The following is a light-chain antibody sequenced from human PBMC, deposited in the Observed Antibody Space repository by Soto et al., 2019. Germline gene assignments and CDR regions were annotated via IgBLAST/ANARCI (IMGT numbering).Light chain of an antibody. J-gene: IGKJ1*01. Sequence: EILMTQSPATLSVSPGERATLSCRASQSVGRNLAWYQQKPGQAPRLLIYRASTRATGIPARFSGSGSGTEVNLTISSLQYEDFAIYFCQQYNNWPPDRTFGQGTKVEIK. CDR2: RAS. V-gene: IGKV3-15*01. CDR1: QSVGRN. CDR3: QQYNNWPPDRT.